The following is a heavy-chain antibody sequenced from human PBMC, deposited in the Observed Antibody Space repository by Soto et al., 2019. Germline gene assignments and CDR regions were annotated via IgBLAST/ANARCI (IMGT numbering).Heavy chain of an antibody. CDR1: GGTFSSYA. D-gene: IGHD2-2*01. J-gene: IGHJ6*02. CDR2: IHPSGGST. Sequence: ASVKVSCKASGGTFSSYAISWVRQAPGQGLEWMGIIHPSGGSTRYAQKFQGRVTMTRDTSTSTVYMELSSLRSEDTALYYCARVEVVPAAISRYYYYGMDVWGQGTTVTVSS. V-gene: IGHV1-46*01. CDR3: ARVEVVPAAISRYYYYGMDV.